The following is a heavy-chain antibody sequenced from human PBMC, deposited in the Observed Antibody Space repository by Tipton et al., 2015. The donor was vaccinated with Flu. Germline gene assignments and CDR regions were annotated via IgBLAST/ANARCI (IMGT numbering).Heavy chain of an antibody. CDR2: IYPGDSDT. D-gene: IGHD4-17*01. J-gene: IGHJ4*02. Sequence: QLVQSGAEVKKPGESLKISCKGSGYSFTSYWIGWVRQMPGEGLEWMGIIYPGDSDTRYSPSFQGQVTISADKSISTAYLQWSSLKASDTAMYYCVRQPYLGDYGGYFDYWGQGTLVTVSS. V-gene: IGHV5-51*01. CDR3: VRQPYLGDYGGYFDY. CDR1: GYSFTSYW.